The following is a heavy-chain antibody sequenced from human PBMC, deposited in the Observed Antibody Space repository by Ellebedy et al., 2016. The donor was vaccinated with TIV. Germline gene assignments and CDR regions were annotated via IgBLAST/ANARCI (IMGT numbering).Heavy chain of an antibody. CDR2: ISTNGVTA. CDR1: GFTFSTYS. CDR3: VREGVPRGFDI. J-gene: IGHJ3*02. D-gene: IGHD2-2*01. V-gene: IGHV3-64*05. Sequence: GESLKISCSASGFTFSTYSIHWVRQAPGEGLEYVSTISTNGVTAYYADSVRARFIISRDNSRNSVYVQMSSLRAEDTAVYYCVREGVPRGFDIWGKGTRVTVSS.